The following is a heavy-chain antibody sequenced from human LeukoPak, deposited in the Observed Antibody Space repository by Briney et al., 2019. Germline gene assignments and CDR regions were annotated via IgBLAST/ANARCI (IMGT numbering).Heavy chain of an antibody. J-gene: IGHJ6*02. D-gene: IGHD3/OR15-3a*01. CDR1: GFIFGDYT. V-gene: IGHV3-49*04. CDR2: IGGKAYGGTT. Sequence: PGGSLRLSCPASGFIFGDYTMNWVRQAPGKGLEWVGFIGGKAYGGTTEYAASVKGRFTISRDDSKSIAYLQMNSLKTEDTAVYYCTRGSRTYYYYGMDVWGQGTTVTVSS. CDR3: TRGSRTYYYYGMDV.